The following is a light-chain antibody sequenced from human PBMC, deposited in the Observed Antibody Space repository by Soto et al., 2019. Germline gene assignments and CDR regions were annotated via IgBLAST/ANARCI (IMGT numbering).Light chain of an antibody. CDR2: GAS. V-gene: IGKV3-20*01. CDR1: QSVSSSY. CDR3: QQYGSSPGT. J-gene: IGKJ1*01. Sequence: EIVLTQSPATLSFSPGERATLSFRSSQSVSSSYLACYRQKPGQAPRLLIFGASIRDTGIPDRFSGSGSGTDFTLTINRLEPEDFAVYYCQQYGSSPGTFGQGTKVDI.